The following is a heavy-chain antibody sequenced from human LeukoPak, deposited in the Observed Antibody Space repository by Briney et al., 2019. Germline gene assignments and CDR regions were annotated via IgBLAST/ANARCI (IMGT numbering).Heavy chain of an antibody. Sequence: PGGSLRLSCAASGFTFDIYAMHWVRQAPGKGLEWLAVMSYDGSNKYYADSVKGRFTVSRDNSQNTAHLRMSGLRVADTAVYYCARDQIQHCSGGSCSVIDKWGPGTLVAVSS. J-gene: IGHJ4*02. D-gene: IGHD2-15*01. V-gene: IGHV3-30*04. CDR1: GFTFDIYA. CDR3: ARDQIQHCSGGSCSVIDK. CDR2: MSYDGSNK.